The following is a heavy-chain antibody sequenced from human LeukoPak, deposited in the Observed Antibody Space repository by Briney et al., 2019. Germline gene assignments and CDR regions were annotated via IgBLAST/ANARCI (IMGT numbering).Heavy chain of an antibody. CDR2: IYYGVPS. J-gene: IGHJ4*02. V-gene: IGHV4-59*01. CDR1: GDSISTNY. D-gene: IGHD3-10*01. Sequence: SETLSLTCTVSGDSISTNYWSWIRTPPGQGQEWIGYIYYGVPSNYNPSLKSRVPMSVDMSTRQISLKLSSVTAADTAVYYYARAVGGGGSGSLWGPGTLVTVSS. CDR3: ARAVGGGGSGSL.